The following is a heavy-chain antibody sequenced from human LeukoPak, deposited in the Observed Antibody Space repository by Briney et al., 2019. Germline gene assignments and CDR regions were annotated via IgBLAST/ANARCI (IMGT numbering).Heavy chain of an antibody. CDR3: ARDYYDSSGYSNDY. J-gene: IGHJ4*02. CDR1: GFTFSSYW. Sequence: GSLRLSCAASGFTFSSYWMHWVRQAPGKGLVWVSRINTDGSSTSYADSVKGRFTISRDNAKNTLYLQMNSLRAEDTAVYYCARDYYDSSGYSNDYWGQGTLVTVSS. V-gene: IGHV3-74*01. D-gene: IGHD3-22*01. CDR2: INTDGSST.